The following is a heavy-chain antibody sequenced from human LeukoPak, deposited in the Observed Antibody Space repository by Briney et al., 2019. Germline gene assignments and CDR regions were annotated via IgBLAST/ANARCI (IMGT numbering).Heavy chain of an antibody. V-gene: IGHV4-34*01. J-gene: IGHJ4*02. CDR1: GGSFSGYY. Sequence: TASETLSLTCAVYGGSFSGYYWSWIRQPPGKGLEWIGEINHSGSTNYNPSLESRVTISVDTSKNQFSLKLSSVTASDTAVYYCARRGGIEMATIGAYWGQGTLVSVSS. CDR3: ARRGGIEMATIGAY. CDR2: INHSGST. D-gene: IGHD5-24*01.